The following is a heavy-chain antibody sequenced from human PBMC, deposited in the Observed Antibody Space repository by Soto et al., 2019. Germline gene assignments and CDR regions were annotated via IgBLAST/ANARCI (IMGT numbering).Heavy chain of an antibody. CDR3: ARRSTVTTFREDYYYYMDV. D-gene: IGHD4-17*01. V-gene: IGHV5-51*01. CDR2: IYPGDSDT. J-gene: IGHJ6*03. Sequence: GESLKISCKGSGYSFTSYWIGWVRQMPGKGLDWMGIIYPGDSDTRYSPSFQGQVTISADKSISTAYLQWSSLKASDTAMYYCARRSTVTTFREDYYYYMDVWGKGTTVTVSS. CDR1: GYSFTSYW.